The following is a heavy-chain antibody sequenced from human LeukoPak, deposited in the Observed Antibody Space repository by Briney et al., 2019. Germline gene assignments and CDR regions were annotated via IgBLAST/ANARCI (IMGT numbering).Heavy chain of an antibody. CDR1: AGFINSSNW. Sequence: SETLSLTCAVSAGFINSSNWWSWVRQPPGKGLEWIGEIFHTGDANYNPSLKSRVTMSVDKSKNQFSLRLSSVTAADMAMYFCVRDRNSNLRLGFWGQGALVTVSS. V-gene: IGHV4-4*02. CDR2: IFHTGDA. J-gene: IGHJ4*02. D-gene: IGHD5-12*01. CDR3: VRDRNSNLRLGF.